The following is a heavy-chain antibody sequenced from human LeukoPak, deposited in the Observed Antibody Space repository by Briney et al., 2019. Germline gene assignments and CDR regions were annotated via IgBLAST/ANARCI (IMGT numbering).Heavy chain of an antibody. CDR3: ARKGTVTYAFDI. V-gene: IGHV4-38-2*02. D-gene: IGHD4-17*01. CDR2: IFHVGST. CDR1: GSSISTGYY. Sequence: SETLSLTCTVSGSSISTGYYWGWIRQPPGKGLEWIGSIFHVGSTYYNPSLKSRVTISVDKSKNQFSLKLSSVTAADTAVYYCARKGTVTYAFDIWGQGTMVTVSS. J-gene: IGHJ3*02.